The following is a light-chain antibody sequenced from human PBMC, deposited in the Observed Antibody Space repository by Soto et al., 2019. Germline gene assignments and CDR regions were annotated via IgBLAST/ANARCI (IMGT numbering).Light chain of an antibody. V-gene: IGKV1-5*03. J-gene: IGKJ2*03. CDR1: QSISTS. CDR3: QQYKTPSYS. CDR2: MAS. Sequence: DIQMTQSPSTLSASVGNRVTISCRASQSISTSLAWYQHKPGKAPKLLISMASNLESGVPSRFSGSGSGTEFTLTISSLQTDDSATYYCQQYKTPSYSFGQGTKVEIK.